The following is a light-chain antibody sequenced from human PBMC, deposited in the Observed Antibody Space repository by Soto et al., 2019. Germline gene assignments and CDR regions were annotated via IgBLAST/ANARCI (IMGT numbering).Light chain of an antibody. J-gene: IGKJ1*01. CDR2: KAS. CDR3: QQYNTYPWT. V-gene: IGKV1-5*03. Sequence: DIQMTQSPSTLSASVGDIVTITCRASQSINTWLAWYRQKPGKAPNLLIYKASSLESGVPSRFSGSGSGTEFTLTISSLQPDDFATYYCQQYNTYPWTFGQGTKVEIK. CDR1: QSINTW.